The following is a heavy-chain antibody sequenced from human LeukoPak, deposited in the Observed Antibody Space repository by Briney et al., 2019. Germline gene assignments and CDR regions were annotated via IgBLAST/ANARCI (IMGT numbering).Heavy chain of an antibody. J-gene: IGHJ4*02. CDR2: INPNRGGT. D-gene: IGHD6-25*01. V-gene: IGHV1-2*02. CDR3: ARASRVGSPSGGGY. Sequence: ASVKVSCKASGYTFTGYYMHWVRQAPGQGLEWMGWINPNRGGTNYAQKFQGRVTMTRDTSISTAYMELSRLRSDDTAVYYCARASRVGSPSGGGYWGQGTLVTVSS. CDR1: GYTFTGYY.